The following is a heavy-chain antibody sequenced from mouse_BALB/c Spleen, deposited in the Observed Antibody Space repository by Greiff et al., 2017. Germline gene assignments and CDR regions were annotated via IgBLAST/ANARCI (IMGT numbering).Heavy chain of an antibody. J-gene: IGHJ4*01. CDR2: INPSTGYT. Sequence: VQRVESGAELAKPGASVKMSCKASGYTFTSYWMHWVKQRPGQGLEWIGYINPSTGYTEYNQKFKDKATLTADKSSSTAYMQLSSLTSEDSAVYYCAGSSHAMDYWGQGTSVTVSS. V-gene: IGHV1-7*01. D-gene: IGHD1-3*01. CDR3: AGSSHAMDY. CDR1: GYTFTSYW.